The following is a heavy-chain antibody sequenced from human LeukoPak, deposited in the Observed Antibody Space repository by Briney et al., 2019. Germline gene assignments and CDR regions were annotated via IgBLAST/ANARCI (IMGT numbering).Heavy chain of an antibody. CDR2: IYTTGST. CDR3: AREGPIAAGGQFDY. V-gene: IGHV4-61*02. D-gene: IGHD6-13*01. Sequence: SETLSLTCSVSGGSISSGSYYWSWIRQPAGKGLEWIGRIYTTGSTNYNPSLKSRVTISVDTSKNQFSLNLNSVTAADTAVYYCAREGPIAAGGQFDYWGQGTLVTVSS. CDR1: GGSISSGSYY. J-gene: IGHJ4*02.